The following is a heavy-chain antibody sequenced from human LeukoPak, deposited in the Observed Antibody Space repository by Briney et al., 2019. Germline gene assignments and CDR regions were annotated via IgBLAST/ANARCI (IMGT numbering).Heavy chain of an antibody. V-gene: IGHV4-59*08. CDR2: IYYSGST. Sequence: PSQTLSLTCTVSGGSISGYYWSWIRQPPGKGLEWIGYIYYSGSTNYNPSLKSRVTISVDTSKIQFSLKLSSVTAADTAVYYCAKSQGNWYFDLWGRGTLVTVSS. CDR1: GGSISGYY. CDR3: AKSQGNWYFDL. J-gene: IGHJ2*01.